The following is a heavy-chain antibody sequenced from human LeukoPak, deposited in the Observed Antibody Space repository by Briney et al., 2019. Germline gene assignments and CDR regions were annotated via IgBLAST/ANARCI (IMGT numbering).Heavy chain of an antibody. CDR3: ASVGYSSGWYNWFDP. J-gene: IGHJ5*02. CDR1: GGSISSGSYF. V-gene: IGHV4-61*02. CDR2: IYTSGST. Sequence: SQTLSLTCTVSGGSISSGSYFWSWIRQPAGKGLEWIGRIYTSGSTNYNPSLKSRVTISVDTSKNQFSLKLSSVTAADTAVYYCASVGYSSGWYNWFDPWGQGTLVTVSS. D-gene: IGHD6-19*01.